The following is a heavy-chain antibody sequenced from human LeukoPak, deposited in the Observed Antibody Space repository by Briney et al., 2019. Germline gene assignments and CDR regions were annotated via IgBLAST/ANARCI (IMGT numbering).Heavy chain of an antibody. CDR3: ARDRRGSYYTFDV. J-gene: IGHJ3*01. V-gene: IGHV4-59*01. D-gene: IGHD1-26*01. Sequence: SETLSLTCSVSGASINGYFWNWVRQTPERGLEWIGYVSHTGATTSDPTLKSRVSITIDTSKRQISLSMTSVTAADSALYYCARDRRGSYYTFDVWGPGTIVSVS. CDR2: VSHTGAT. CDR1: GASINGYF.